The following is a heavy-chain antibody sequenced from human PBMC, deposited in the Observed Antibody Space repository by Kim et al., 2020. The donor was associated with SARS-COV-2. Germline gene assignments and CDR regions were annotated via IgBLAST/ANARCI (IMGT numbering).Heavy chain of an antibody. D-gene: IGHD5-12*01. CDR3: ANGPWLQFRGGSRSDY. Sequence: GGSLRLSCAASGFTFSSYAMSWVRQAPGKGLEWVSAISGSGGSTYYADSVKGRFTISRDNSKNTLYLQMNSLRAEDTAVYYCANGPWLQFRGGSRSDYWGQGTLVTVSS. V-gene: IGHV3-23*01. J-gene: IGHJ4*02. CDR1: GFTFSSYA. CDR2: ISGSGGST.